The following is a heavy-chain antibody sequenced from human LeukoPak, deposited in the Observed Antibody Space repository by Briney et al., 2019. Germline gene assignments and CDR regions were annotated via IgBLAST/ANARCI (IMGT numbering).Heavy chain of an antibody. D-gene: IGHD3-3*01. CDR2: ISYDGSNK. J-gene: IGHJ6*02. CDR3: ARGNHVITIFGVVIISDQNTDYYGMDV. V-gene: IGHV3-30*03. Sequence: PGGSLRLSCAASGFTFSSYGMHWVRQAPGKGLEWVAVISYDGSNKYYADSVKGRFTISRDNAKNSLYLQMNSLRDEDTAVYYCARGNHVITIFGVVIISDQNTDYYGMDVWGQGTTVAVSS. CDR1: GFTFSSYG.